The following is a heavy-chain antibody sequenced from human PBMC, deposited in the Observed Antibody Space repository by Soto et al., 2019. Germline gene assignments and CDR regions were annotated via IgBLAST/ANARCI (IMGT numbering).Heavy chain of an antibody. D-gene: IGHD1-26*01. CDR3: AREGTVEWELLYYYGMDV. CDR1: GYTFTSYG. Sequence: GASVKVSCKASGYTFTSYGISWARQAPGQGLEWMGWTSAYNGNTNYAQKLQGRVTMTTDTSTSTAYMELRSLRSDDTAVYYCAREGTVEWELLYYYGMDVWGQGTTVTVSS. J-gene: IGHJ6*02. V-gene: IGHV1-18*04. CDR2: TSAYNGNT.